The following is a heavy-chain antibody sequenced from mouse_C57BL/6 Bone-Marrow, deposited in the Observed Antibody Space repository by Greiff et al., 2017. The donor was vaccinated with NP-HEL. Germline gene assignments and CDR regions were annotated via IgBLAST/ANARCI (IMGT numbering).Heavy chain of an antibody. V-gene: IGHV1-55*01. Sequence: QVQLKQSGAELVKPGASVKMSCKASGYTFTSYWITWVKQRPGQGLEWIGDIYPGSGSTNYNEKFKSKATLTVDTSSSTAYMQLSSLTSEDSAVYYCAREDSSGEGGFAYWGQGTLVTVSA. CDR1: GYTFTSYW. J-gene: IGHJ3*01. CDR2: IYPGSGST. CDR3: AREDSSGEGGFAY. D-gene: IGHD3-2*02.